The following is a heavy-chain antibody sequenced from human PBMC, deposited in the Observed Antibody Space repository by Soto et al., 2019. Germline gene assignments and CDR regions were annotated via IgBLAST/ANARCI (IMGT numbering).Heavy chain of an antibody. V-gene: IGHV4-39*07. CDR1: GGSISSRSYY. Sequence: LQTISLPCRVSGGSISSRSYYWGWNRQPPGKGLEWIGSIYYSGSTYYNPSLKSRVTISVDTSKNQFSLKLSSVTAADTAVYYCARGQVVAAQHWGQGTLVTVS. CDR3: ARGQVVAAQH. CDR2: IYYSGST. J-gene: IGHJ4*02. D-gene: IGHD2-15*01.